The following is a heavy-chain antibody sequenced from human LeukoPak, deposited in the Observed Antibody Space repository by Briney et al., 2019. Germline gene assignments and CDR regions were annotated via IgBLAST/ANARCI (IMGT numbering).Heavy chain of an antibody. J-gene: IGHJ4*02. CDR2: INPSGGST. CDR1: GYTFTSYY. D-gene: IGHD1-26*01. V-gene: IGHV1-46*01. Sequence: ASVKVSRKASGYTFTSYYMHWVRQAPGQGLEWMGIINPSGGSTSYAQKFQGRVTMTRDTSTSTVYMELSSLRSEDTAVYYCARDAGARSSVGLHKYYFDYWGQGTLVTVSS. CDR3: ARDAGARSSVGLHKYYFDY.